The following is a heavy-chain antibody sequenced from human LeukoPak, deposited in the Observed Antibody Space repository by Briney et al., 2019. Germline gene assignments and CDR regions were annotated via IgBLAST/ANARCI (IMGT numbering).Heavy chain of an antibody. J-gene: IGHJ4*02. V-gene: IGHV1-24*01. Sequence: GASVKVSCKVSGYTLSELAMHWVRQGPVKGLEWMGGFDPEDVETIYAQKFQGRVTLTEDASTDTAYMELSSLTSEDTAVYYCATYVGVYSGRASRGYWGQGTLVTVSS. CDR2: FDPEDVET. D-gene: IGHD5-12*01. CDR3: ATYVGVYSGRASRGY. CDR1: GYTLSELA.